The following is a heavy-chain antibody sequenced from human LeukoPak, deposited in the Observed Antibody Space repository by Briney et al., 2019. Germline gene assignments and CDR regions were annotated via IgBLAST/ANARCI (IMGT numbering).Heavy chain of an antibody. D-gene: IGHD5-12*01. CDR2: MNNGTGAT. V-gene: IGHV3-23*01. CDR1: GFSFSTSP. CDR3: AKTHYDLLDV. J-gene: IGHJ6*02. Sequence: GGSLRLSCAASGFSFSTSPMSWVRQPPGKGLEWVSAMNNGTGATFYRDSVSGRFTISRDDSKSTLYLQMNSLRAEDTGTYYCAKTHYDLLDVWGQGTTVTVSS.